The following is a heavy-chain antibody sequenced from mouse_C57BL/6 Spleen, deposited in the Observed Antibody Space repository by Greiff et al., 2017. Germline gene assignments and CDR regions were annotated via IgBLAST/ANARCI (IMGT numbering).Heavy chain of an antibody. CDR3: FIYYYGRRYFDV. CDR1: GYTFTSYW. Sequence: VQLQQSGAELAKPGASVKLSCKASGYTFTSYWMHWVKQRPGQGLEWIGYINPSIGYSKYNQKFKDKATLTADKSSSTAYMQLSSLTYEDSAVYYCFIYYYGRRYFDVWGTGTTVTVSS. V-gene: IGHV1-7*01. D-gene: IGHD1-1*01. J-gene: IGHJ1*03. CDR2: INPSIGYS.